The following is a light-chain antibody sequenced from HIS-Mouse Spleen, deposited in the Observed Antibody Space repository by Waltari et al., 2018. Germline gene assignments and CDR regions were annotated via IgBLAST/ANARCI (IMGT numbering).Light chain of an antibody. Sequence: QSALTQPASVSGSPGQSIPISCTVTTSDVGSYTLVSWYQQHPGKAPKLMIYEGSKRPSGVSNRFSGSKSGNTASLTISGLQAEDEADYYCCSYAGSSTLVFGGGTKLTVL. CDR1: TSDVGSYTL. CDR3: CSYAGSSTLV. CDR2: EGS. V-gene: IGLV2-23*01. J-gene: IGLJ3*02.